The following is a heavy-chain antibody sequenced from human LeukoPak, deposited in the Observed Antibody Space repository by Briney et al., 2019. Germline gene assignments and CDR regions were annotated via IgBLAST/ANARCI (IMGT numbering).Heavy chain of an antibody. D-gene: IGHD2-2*01. CDR2: IIPIFGAA. J-gene: IGHJ4*02. CDR3: ARVQYQLLQGLDY. CDR1: GGTFSSYA. V-gene: IGHV1-69*13. Sequence: ASVKVSCKASGGTFSSYAINWVRQAPGQGLEWMGGIIPIFGAANYAQKFQGRVTITADESTSTAYMELSSLRSEDTAVYYCARVQYQLLQGLDYWGQGTLVTVSS.